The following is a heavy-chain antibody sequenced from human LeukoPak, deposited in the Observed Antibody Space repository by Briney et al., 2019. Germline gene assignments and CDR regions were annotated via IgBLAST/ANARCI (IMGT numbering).Heavy chain of an antibody. CDR2: IIPILGIA. CDR3: ARVLIYYDSSGALGY. D-gene: IGHD3-22*01. V-gene: IGHV1-69*04. J-gene: IGHJ4*02. CDR1: GGTFSSYA. Sequence: SVKVSCKASGGTFSSYAISWVRQAPGQGLEWMGRIIPILGIANYAQKFQGRVTITADKSTSTAYMELSSLRSEDTAVYHCARVLIYYDSSGALGYWGQGTLVTVSS.